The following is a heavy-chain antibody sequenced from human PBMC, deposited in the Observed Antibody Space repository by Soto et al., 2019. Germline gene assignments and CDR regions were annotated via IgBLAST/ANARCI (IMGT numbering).Heavy chain of an antibody. CDR2: VYHSGTT. Sequence: SETLSLTCTVSGGSFSSSSWWSWVRQPPGKGLEWIGEVYHSGTTNYNPSLKSRVDISLHKSKNQFSLRLNSVSAADTAVYYCANSDIAATGSFDYWGQGIPVTVSS. CDR1: GGSFSSSSW. J-gene: IGHJ4*02. CDR3: ANSDIAATGSFDY. D-gene: IGHD6-13*01. V-gene: IGHV4-4*02.